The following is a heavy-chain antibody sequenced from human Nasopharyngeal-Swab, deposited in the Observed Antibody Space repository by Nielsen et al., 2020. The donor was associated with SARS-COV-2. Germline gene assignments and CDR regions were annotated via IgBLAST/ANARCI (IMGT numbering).Heavy chain of an antibody. CDR3: ARSLGATWGFWFDY. CDR1: GYTLTELS. CDR2: INPSGGST. V-gene: IGHV1-46*01. J-gene: IGHJ4*02. Sequence: ASVKVSCKVSGYTLTELSMHWVRQAPGQGLERMGIINPSGGSTSYAQKFQGRVTMTRDTSTSTVYMELSSLRSEDTAVYYCARSLGATWGFWFDYWGQGTLVTVSS. D-gene: IGHD1-26*01.